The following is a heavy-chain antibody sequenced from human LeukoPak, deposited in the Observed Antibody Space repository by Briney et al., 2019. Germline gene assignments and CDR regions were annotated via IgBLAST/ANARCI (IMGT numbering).Heavy chain of an antibody. D-gene: IGHD3-9*01. CDR1: GGSISSYY. J-gene: IGHJ6*04. V-gene: IGHV4-4*07. CDR3: ARAEAYYDILTGLVVDV. CDR2: IYTSGST. Sequence: PSETLSLTCTVSGGSISSYYWSWIRQPAGKGLEWIGRIYTSGSTNYNPSLKSRVTMSVDTSKNQFSLKLSSVTAADTAVYYCARAEAYYDILTGLVVDVWGKGTTVTVSS.